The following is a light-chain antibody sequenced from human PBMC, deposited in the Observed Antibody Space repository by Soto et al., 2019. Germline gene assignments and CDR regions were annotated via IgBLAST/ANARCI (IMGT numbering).Light chain of an antibody. Sequence: DIQMTQSPSSLSSSVGDRVTLTCRASQGVSVCFVWFQQKPGKPPKRLIYSAASLESGGLPRFSGSGSAAEFTPITSSLQPQDFATYYCLQHNTCPFTFGPGTKVDIK. J-gene: IGKJ3*01. CDR1: QGVSVC. V-gene: IGKV1-17*01. CDR2: SAA. CDR3: LQHNTCPFT.